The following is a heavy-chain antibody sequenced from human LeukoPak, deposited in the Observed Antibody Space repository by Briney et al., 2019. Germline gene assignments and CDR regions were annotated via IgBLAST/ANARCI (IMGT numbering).Heavy chain of an antibody. CDR1: GFTFSDYY. CDR2: ISSSGSNI. J-gene: IGHJ5*02. CDR3: AITIVGFDP. V-gene: IGHV3-11*01. D-gene: IGHD3-9*01. Sequence: GGSLRLSCAASGFTFSDYYMSWLRQAPGKGREGVSYISSSGSNIYYADYVKGRFTIYRDNAKNSLYLQMNSLRAEDTAVYYCAITIVGFDPWGQGTLVTVSS.